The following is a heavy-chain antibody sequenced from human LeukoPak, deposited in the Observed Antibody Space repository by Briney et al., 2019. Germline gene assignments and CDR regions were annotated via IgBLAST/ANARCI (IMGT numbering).Heavy chain of an antibody. CDR2: ISGGGGNT. V-gene: IGHV3-23*01. CDR3: ARDPRATVVTLVLDY. J-gene: IGHJ4*02. Sequence: GSLKLSCAAPGFPFSIYAMSWVRQAPGKGLEGVSAISGGGGNTYYADSVKGRFTISRDNSKNTPYLQMNSLRAEDTAVYYCARDPRATVVTLVLDYWGQGTLVTVSS. CDR1: GFPFSIYA. D-gene: IGHD4-23*01.